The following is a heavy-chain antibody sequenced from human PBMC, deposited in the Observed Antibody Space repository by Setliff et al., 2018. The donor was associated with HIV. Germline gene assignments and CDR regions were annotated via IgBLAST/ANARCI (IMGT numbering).Heavy chain of an antibody. CDR2: IYPTGST. V-gene: IGHV4-4*07. CDR3: ARVVPPIRGAPFGTPPVAFDI. J-gene: IGHJ3*02. Sequence: PSETLSLTCSVSGGSMSPYYWTWIRQPAGRGLEWIGRIYPTGSTIYNPSLRSRVTMSVDTSKNQFSLRLSSVTAAYTAVYYCARVVPPIRGAPFGTPPVAFDIWGQGTMVTVSS. D-gene: IGHD6-6*01. CDR1: GGSMSPYY.